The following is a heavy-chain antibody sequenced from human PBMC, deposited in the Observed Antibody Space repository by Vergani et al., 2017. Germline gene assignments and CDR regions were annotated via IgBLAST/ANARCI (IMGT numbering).Heavy chain of an antibody. CDR1: GFTFSTYA. CDR2: LTGGGGST. D-gene: IGHD1-26*01. CDR3: VKDAGSYENFFDS. Sequence: EVQLLESGGSLKQPGGSVRLSCAASGFTFSTYAMHWVRQAPGKGVEWVSALTGGGGSTYYADSFKGLFIISRDNYRDTLYLQMNSLRPEDTATYYCVKDAGSYENFFDSWGQGTLVTVSS. V-gene: IGHV3-23*01. J-gene: IGHJ4*02.